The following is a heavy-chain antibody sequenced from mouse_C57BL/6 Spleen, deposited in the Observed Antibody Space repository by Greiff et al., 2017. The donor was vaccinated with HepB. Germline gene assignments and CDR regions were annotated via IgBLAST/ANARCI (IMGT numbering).Heavy chain of an antibody. CDR2: ISSGSSTI. Sequence: EVNVVESGGGLVKPGGSLKLSCAASGFTFSDYGMHWVRQAPEKGLEWVAYISSGSSTIYYADTVKGRFTISRDNAKNTLFLQMTSLRSEDTAMYYCAREGSNFFYYAMDYWGQGTSVTVSS. D-gene: IGHD2-5*01. V-gene: IGHV5-17*01. J-gene: IGHJ4*01. CDR1: GFTFSDYG. CDR3: AREGSNFFYYAMDY.